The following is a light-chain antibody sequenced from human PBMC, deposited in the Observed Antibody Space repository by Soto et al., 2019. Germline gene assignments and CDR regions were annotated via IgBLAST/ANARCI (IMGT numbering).Light chain of an antibody. Sequence: DIQMTQSPSTLSASVGDRVTITCRASQSISSWLAWYQQKPGKAPKLLIYDASNLESGVPSRFSGSGSRTEFTLTISCLQPDDFATYYCQQYNSYWTFGQGTKVDIK. V-gene: IGKV1-5*01. J-gene: IGKJ1*01. CDR1: QSISSW. CDR3: QQYNSYWT. CDR2: DAS.